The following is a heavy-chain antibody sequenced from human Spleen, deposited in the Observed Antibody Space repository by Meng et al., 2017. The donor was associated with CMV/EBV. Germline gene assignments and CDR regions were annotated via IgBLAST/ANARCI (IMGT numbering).Heavy chain of an antibody. CDR1: GGSISSGGYY. V-gene: IGHV4-39*01. J-gene: IGHJ4*02. CDR3: ARLIAARGY. D-gene: IGHD6-6*01. Sequence: SETLSLTCTVSGGSISSGGYYWSWIRQPPGKGLEWIGSIYYSGSTYYNPSLKSRVTISVDTSKNQFSLKLSSVTAADTAVYYCARLIAARGYWGQGTLVTVSS. CDR2: IYYSGST.